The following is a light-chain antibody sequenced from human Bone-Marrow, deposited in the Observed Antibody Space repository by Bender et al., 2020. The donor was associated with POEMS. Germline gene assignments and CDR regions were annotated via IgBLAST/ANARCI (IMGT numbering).Light chain of an antibody. CDR3: CSYAGSSTFWV. CDR2: GYN. Sequence: QSVLTQPPSVSGAPGQRVTISCTGSSSNTGSGYDINWYQHLPGTAPKLLIYGYNNRPSGVPDRFSGSKSGNTASLTISGLQAEDEADYYCCSYAGSSTFWVFGGGTKLTVL. CDR1: SSNTGSGYD. V-gene: IGLV1-40*01. J-gene: IGLJ3*02.